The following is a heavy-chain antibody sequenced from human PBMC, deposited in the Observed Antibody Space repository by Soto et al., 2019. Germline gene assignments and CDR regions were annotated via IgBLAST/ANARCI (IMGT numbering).Heavy chain of an antibody. CDR2: ISAYNGNT. CDR3: ARDGSGTTVVKEVYYYYYGMDV. D-gene: IGHD4-17*01. V-gene: IGHV1-18*01. CDR1: GYTFTSYG. Sequence: ASVKVSFKASGYTFTSYGISWLRQAPGQGLEWMGWISAYNGNTNYAQKLQGRVTMTTDTSTSTAYMELRSLRSDDTAVYYCARDGSGTTVVKEVYYYYYGMDVWGQGTTVTVSS. J-gene: IGHJ6*02.